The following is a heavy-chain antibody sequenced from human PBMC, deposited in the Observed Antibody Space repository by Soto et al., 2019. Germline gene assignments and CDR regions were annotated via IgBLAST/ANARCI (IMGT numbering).Heavy chain of an antibody. V-gene: IGHV4-31*03. CDR1: GGSISSGGYY. J-gene: IGHJ4*02. CDR2: IYYSGST. D-gene: IGHD3-16*02. Sequence: SETLSLTGTVSGGSISSGGYYWSWIRQHPGKGLEWIGYIYYSGSTYYNPSLKSRVTIAVDTSKNQFSLKLSSVTAADTAVYYCARGPGSYRYTYFDYWGQGTLVTVSS. CDR3: ARGPGSYRYTYFDY.